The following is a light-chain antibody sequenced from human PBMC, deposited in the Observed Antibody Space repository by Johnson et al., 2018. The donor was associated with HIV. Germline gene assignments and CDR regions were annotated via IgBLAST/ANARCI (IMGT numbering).Light chain of an antibody. J-gene: IGLJ1*01. CDR3: GTWDSSLSAYV. CDR1: SSNIANNY. CDR2: ENN. Sequence: QPVLTQPPSVSAAPGQKVTISCSGSSSNIANNYVSWYQQLPGTAPKLLIYENNKRPSGIPDRFSGSKSGTSATLGITGLQTGDEADYYCGTWDSSLSAYVFGTGTKVTVV. V-gene: IGLV1-51*02.